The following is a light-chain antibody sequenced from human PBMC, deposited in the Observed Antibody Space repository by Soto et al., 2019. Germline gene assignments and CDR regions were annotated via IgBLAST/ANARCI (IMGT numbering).Light chain of an antibody. Sequence: IVLTQSPGTLSLSPGERATLSCRASQSLGGNFLAWYQEKPGQAPRLLIYGASSRASGIPDRFSGSGPGTDFTLTISRLELEDSAVYYCRQYGSSGTFGQGTKVDIK. J-gene: IGKJ1*01. CDR1: QSLGGNF. CDR2: GAS. CDR3: RQYGSSGT. V-gene: IGKV3-20*01.